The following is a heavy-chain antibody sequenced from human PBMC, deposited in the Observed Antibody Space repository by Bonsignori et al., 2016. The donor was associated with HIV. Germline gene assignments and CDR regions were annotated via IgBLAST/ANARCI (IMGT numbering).Heavy chain of an antibody. CDR1: GFTFSDYY. D-gene: IGHD6-19*01. CDR2: ISSSGSTI. Sequence: GGSLRLSCAASGFTFSDYYMSWIRQAPGKGLEWVSYISSSGSTIYYADSVKGRFTISRDNAKNSLYLQMNSLRAEDTAVYYCARDLRRSSGWYQVWAFDIWGQGTMVTVSS. V-gene: IGHV3-11*01. CDR3: ARDLRRSSGWYQVWAFDI. J-gene: IGHJ3*02.